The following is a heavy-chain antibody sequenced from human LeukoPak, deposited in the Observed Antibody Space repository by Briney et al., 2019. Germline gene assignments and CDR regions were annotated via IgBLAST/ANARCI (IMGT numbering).Heavy chain of an antibody. D-gene: IGHD2-2*01. CDR2: ISSSSSTI. J-gene: IGHJ4*02. CDR1: GFTFSSYS. Sequence: QPGGSLRLSCAASGFTFSSYSMSWVRQAPRKGLEWVSYISSSSSTIYYADSVKGRSTISRDNAKNSLYLQMNSLRAEDTAVYYCARTFRVVPAAPFDYWGQGTLVTVSS. CDR3: ARTFRVVPAAPFDY. V-gene: IGHV3-48*01.